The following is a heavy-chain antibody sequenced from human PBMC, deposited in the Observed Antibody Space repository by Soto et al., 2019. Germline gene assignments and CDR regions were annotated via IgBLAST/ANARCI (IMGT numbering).Heavy chain of an antibody. D-gene: IGHD1-1*01. J-gene: IGHJ5*02. CDR2: IYHSGST. Sequence: SETLSLTCAVSGYSISSGYYWGWIRQPPGKGLEWIGSIYHSGSTYYNPSLKSRVTISVDTSKNQFSLKLSSVTAADTAVYYCARTVVLERGWFDPWGQGTLVTVSS. CDR1: GYSISSGYY. CDR3: ARTVVLERGWFDP. V-gene: IGHV4-38-2*01.